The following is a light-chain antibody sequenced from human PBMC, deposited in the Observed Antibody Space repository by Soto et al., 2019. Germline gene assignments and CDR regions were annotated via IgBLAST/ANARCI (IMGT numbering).Light chain of an antibody. CDR2: QHS. CDR3: QAWDSSTDVV. CDR1: KLGDKY. Sequence: SYELTHPPSVSVSPGQTASITCSGDKLGDKYTCWYQQKPGQSPVLVIYQHSQRHSGIPERFSGSNSGNTATLTIRGTQAMDEADYYCQAWDSSTDVVFGGGTKVTVL. J-gene: IGLJ2*01. V-gene: IGLV3-1*01.